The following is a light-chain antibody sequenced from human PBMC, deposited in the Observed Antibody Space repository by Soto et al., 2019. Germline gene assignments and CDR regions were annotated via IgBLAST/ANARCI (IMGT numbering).Light chain of an antibody. CDR2: DVS. Sequence: QSALTQPASVSGSPGQSITFSCTGTSSDVGGYNYVSWYQQHPGKAPKLIIYDVSNRPSGVSNRFSGSKSGNTASLTISGLQAEDEADYYCGSYSNTNTLVVFGGGTKVTVL. CDR1: SSDVGGYNY. V-gene: IGLV2-14*03. CDR3: GSYSNTNTLVV. J-gene: IGLJ3*02.